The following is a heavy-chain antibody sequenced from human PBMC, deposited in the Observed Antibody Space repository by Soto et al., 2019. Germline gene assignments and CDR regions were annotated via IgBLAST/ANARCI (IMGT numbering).Heavy chain of an antibody. CDR1: GGSISSYY. Sequence: PSETLSLTCTVSGGSISSYYWSWIRQPPGKGLEWSGYIYYSGSTNYNPTLKSRVTISVDTSKNQYSLKLSSVTAADTAVYYCARRKVSSSGWYSSFDYWGQGTLVTVSS. CDR2: IYYSGST. V-gene: IGHV4-59*01. CDR3: ARRKVSSSGWYSSFDY. D-gene: IGHD6-19*01. J-gene: IGHJ4*02.